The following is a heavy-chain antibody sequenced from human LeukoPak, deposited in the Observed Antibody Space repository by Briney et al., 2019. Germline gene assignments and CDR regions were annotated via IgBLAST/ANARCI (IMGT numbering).Heavy chain of an antibody. J-gene: IGHJ4*02. D-gene: IGHD3-16*02. CDR3: ARSGYDYVWGSYRPDYYFDY. CDR2: ISGSGGNT. V-gene: IGHV3-23*01. CDR1: GFTFSSHA. Sequence: PGGSLRLSCAASGFTFSSHAMSWVRQAPGKGLEWVSAISGSGGNTYYADSVKGRFTISGDNSKNTLYLQMNSLRAEDTAVYYCARSGYDYVWGSYRPDYYFDYWGQGTLVTVSS.